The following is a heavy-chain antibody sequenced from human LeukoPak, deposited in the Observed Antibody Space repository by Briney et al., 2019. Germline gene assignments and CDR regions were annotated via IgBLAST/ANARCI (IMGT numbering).Heavy chain of an antibody. CDR3: ARAPPSWYHFDY. CDR2: IYSGVT. J-gene: IGHJ4*02. CDR1: GFTVSTTY. V-gene: IGHV3-66*01. D-gene: IGHD6-13*01. Sequence: GGSLRLSCAASGFTVSTTYMSWVRQAPGKGRECISIIYSGVTYYADSVKGRFTVSRDNSKNTLYLQMTNLRAEDTAVYYCARAPPSWYHFDYWGQGTLVTVSS.